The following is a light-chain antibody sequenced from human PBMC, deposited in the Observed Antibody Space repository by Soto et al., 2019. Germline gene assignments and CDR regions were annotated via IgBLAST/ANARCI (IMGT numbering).Light chain of an antibody. CDR1: QSITTY. Sequence: DIQMTQSPSSLSESVGDSVTITCRASQSITTYLNWYRQKPGKAPKLPIYAASSLQSGVPSRFSGSGSETEFTLSISSLQPEDFATYFCQQIYSAPLTFGGGTKVDIK. V-gene: IGKV1-39*01. CDR2: AAS. CDR3: QQIYSAPLT. J-gene: IGKJ4*01.